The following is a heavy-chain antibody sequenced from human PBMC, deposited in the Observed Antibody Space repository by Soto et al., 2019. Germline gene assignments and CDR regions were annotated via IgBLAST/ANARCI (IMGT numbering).Heavy chain of an antibody. J-gene: IGHJ3*01. CDR2: ISSGGNNA. Sequence: QVQLVESGGGVVQPGRSLRLSCAASGFTFSSYGMHWVRQAPGKGLEWVAVISSGGNNAYYGDSVKGRFTISRDNPKNTLYLKMNSLRVDDTAVYYCAKKGAGGWDLPLYDAFDFWGQGTVVTVSS. CDR3: AKKGAGGWDLPLYDAFDF. CDR1: GFTFSSYG. D-gene: IGHD3-16*02. V-gene: IGHV3-30*18.